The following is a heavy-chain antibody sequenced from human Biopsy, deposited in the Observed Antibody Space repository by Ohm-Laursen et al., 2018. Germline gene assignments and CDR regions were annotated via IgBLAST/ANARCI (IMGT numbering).Heavy chain of an antibody. CDR3: AREPRIAAVAYFDP. Sequence: TLSLTCTVSGGAISNYYWSWIRQPAGKGLEWIGRIYSSGSTNYNPSLKSRVTMSVDTSKNQFSLILSSMTAADTAVYYCAREPRIAAVAYFDPWGQGTLVTVSS. CDR1: GGAISNYY. J-gene: IGHJ5*02. CDR2: IYSSGST. V-gene: IGHV4-4*07. D-gene: IGHD6-13*01.